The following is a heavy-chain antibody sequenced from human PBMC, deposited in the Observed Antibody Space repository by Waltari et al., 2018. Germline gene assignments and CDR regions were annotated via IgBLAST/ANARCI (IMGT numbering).Heavy chain of an antibody. CDR1: GFTFSNTW. J-gene: IGHJ1*01. CDR2: IKSEADGGTI. CDR3: TTDLQD. V-gene: IGHV3-15*01. Sequence: EVQLVESGGGLVKPGGSLRLSCGAFGFTFSNTWMSWVRQAPGKELEWVGRIKSEADGGTIDYIASVKGRFFISRDDSKNMLYLQMNSLKIEDTAVYYCTTDLQDWGQGTLVTVSS.